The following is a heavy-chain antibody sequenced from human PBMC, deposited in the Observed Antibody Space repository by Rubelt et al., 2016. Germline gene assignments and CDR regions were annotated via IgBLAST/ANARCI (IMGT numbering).Heavy chain of an antibody. CDR1: GYSFTTYW. J-gene: IGHJ3*02. Sequence: SCNGSGYSFTTYWIGWVRQMPGKGLEWMGIIYPGDSDTRYIPSFQGQVTISADKSINSAYLQWSSLKASDTAMYYCAFLNDSSGSWAFDIWGQGTMVTVSS. V-gene: IGHV5-51*01. CDR2: IYPGDSDT. CDR3: AFLNDSSGSWAFDI. D-gene: IGHD3-22*01.